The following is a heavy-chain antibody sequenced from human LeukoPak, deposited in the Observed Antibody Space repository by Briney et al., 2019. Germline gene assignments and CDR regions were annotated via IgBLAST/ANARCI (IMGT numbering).Heavy chain of an antibody. CDR2: INHSGST. CDR3: AKRTDSSGWYYFQH. Sequence: SETLSLTCAVYGGSFSGYYWSWIRQPPGKGLEWIGEINHSGSTNYNPSLKSRVTISVDTSKNQFSLKLSSVTAADTAVYYCAKRTDSSGWYYFQHWGQGTLVTVSS. J-gene: IGHJ1*01. D-gene: IGHD6-19*01. CDR1: GGSFSGYY. V-gene: IGHV4-34*01.